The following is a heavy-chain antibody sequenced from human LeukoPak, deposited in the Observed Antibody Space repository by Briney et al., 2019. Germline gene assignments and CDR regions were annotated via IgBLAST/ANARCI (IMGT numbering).Heavy chain of an antibody. CDR2: IYYSGST. J-gene: IGHJ3*02. D-gene: IGHD3-10*01. CDR3: ASERITMVRGEFDI. Sequence: PSETLSLTCTVSGGSISSSSYYWGWIRQPPGKGLEWIESIYYSGSTYYNPSLKSRVTISVDTSKNQFSLKLSSVTAADTAVYYCASERITMVRGEFDIWGQGTMVTVSS. V-gene: IGHV4-39*07. CDR1: GGSISSSSYY.